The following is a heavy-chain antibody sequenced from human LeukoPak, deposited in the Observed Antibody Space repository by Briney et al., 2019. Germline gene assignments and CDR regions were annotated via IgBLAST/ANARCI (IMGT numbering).Heavy chain of an antibody. J-gene: IGHJ4*02. CDR1: GVTFSSYA. Sequence: GGSLRLSCAASGVTFSSYAMNWVRQAPGKGLEWVAVIWYDGSNKYYADSVKGRFTISRDNSKNTLYLQMNSLRAEDTAVYYCARGVYSSSWEHFDYWGQGTLVTVSS. CDR3: ARGVYSSSWEHFDY. D-gene: IGHD6-13*01. V-gene: IGHV3-33*08. CDR2: IWYDGSNK.